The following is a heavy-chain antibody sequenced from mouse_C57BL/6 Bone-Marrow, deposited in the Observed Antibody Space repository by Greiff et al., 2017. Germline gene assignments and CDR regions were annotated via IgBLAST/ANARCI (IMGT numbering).Heavy chain of an antibody. V-gene: IGHV1-81*01. D-gene: IGHD3-1*01. CDR1: GYTFTSYG. Sequence: QVQLQQSGAELARPGASVKLSCTASGYTFTSYGISWVKQRTGQGLEWIGEIYPRSGNTYYNEKFKGKATLTADKSSSTAYMELRSLTSEDSAVYFCARGAPDAMDYWGQGTSVTVSS. CDR3: ARGAPDAMDY. CDR2: IYPRSGNT. J-gene: IGHJ4*01.